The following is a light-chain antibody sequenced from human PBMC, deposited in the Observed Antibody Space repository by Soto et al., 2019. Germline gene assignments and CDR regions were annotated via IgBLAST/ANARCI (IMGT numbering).Light chain of an antibody. CDR2: EVS. V-gene: IGLV2-14*01. CDR1: SSDVGGYNY. CDR3: SSYTSSSTYV. J-gene: IGLJ1*01. Sequence: QSALTQPASVSGSPGQSLTISCTGTSSDVGGYNYVSWYQQHPGKAPKLMIYEVSNRPSGVSNRFSGYKSGNTASLTISGLQAEDEYDYYCSSYTSSSTYVCGTGTKLTVL.